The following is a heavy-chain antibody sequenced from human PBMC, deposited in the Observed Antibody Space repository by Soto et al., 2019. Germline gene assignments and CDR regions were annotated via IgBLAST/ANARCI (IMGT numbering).Heavy chain of an antibody. CDR2: IYYSGST. CDR1: GGSISSGGYY. J-gene: IGHJ3*02. Sequence: QVQLQESGPGLVKPSQTLSLTCTVSGGSISSGGYYWSWIRQHPGKGLEWIGYIYYSGSTYYNPSIKSRVTISVDTSKNQFSLKLSSVTAADTAVYYCARGGPSAYGSGSYSHDAFDIWGQGTMVTVSS. V-gene: IGHV4-31*03. CDR3: ARGGPSAYGSGSYSHDAFDI. D-gene: IGHD3-10*01.